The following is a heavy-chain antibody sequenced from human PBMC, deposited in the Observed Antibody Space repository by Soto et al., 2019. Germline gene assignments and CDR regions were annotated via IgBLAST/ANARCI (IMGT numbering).Heavy chain of an antibody. D-gene: IGHD3-16*02. Sequence: EVQLVESGGGLVKPGGSLRLSCAASGFTFSNAWMSWVRQAPGKGLEWVGRIKSKTDGGTTDYAAPVKGRFTISRDDSINTLYLQMNSLKTEDTAVYYCTKYVSLSRFDPWGQGTLVTVSS. CDR3: TKYVSLSRFDP. V-gene: IGHV3-15*01. CDR2: IKSKTDGGTT. J-gene: IGHJ5*02. CDR1: GFTFSNAW.